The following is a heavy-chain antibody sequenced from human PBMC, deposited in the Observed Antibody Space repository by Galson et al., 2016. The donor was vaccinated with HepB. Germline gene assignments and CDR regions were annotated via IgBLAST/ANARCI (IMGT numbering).Heavy chain of an antibody. V-gene: IGHV4-59*01. Sequence: ETLSLTCTASGGSISSYYWSWIRQPPGKGLEWIGYISDSGSAKYNPSLKSRVTISVDTSKKQLSLKLRSVTAADTAVFYCARVKRDYYDSSGYPLDAFDIWGQGIMVTVSS. CDR3: ARVKRDYYDSSGYPLDAFDI. J-gene: IGHJ3*02. D-gene: IGHD3-22*01. CDR2: ISDSGSA. CDR1: GGSISSYY.